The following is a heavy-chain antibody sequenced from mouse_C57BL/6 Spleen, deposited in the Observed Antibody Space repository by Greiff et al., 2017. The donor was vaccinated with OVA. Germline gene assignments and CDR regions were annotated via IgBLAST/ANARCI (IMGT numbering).Heavy chain of an antibody. CDR1: GYTFTDYN. CDR3: ARRYYGSSGGFAY. V-gene: IGHV1-22*01. Sequence: VQLQQSGPELVKPGASVKMSCKASGYTFTDYNMHWVKQSHGKSLEWIGYINPNNGGTSYNQKFKGKATLTVNKSSSTAYMELRSLTSEDSAVYYCARRYYGSSGGFAYWGQGTLVTVSA. J-gene: IGHJ3*01. CDR2: INPNNGGT. D-gene: IGHD1-1*01.